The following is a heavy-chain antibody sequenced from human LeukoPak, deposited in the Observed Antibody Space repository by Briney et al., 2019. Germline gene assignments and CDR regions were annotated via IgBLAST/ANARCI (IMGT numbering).Heavy chain of an antibody. D-gene: IGHD3-16*01. V-gene: IGHV4-38-2*02. CDR3: ARVPGGIIGY. CDR2: IYHSGST. Sequence: SETLSLTCTVSDYSISSGYYWGWIRQPPGKGLEWIGSIYHSGSTYYNPSLKSRVTISVDTSKNQFSLKLSSVTAADTAVYYCARVPGGIIGYWGQGTLVTVSS. CDR1: DYSISSGYY. J-gene: IGHJ4*02.